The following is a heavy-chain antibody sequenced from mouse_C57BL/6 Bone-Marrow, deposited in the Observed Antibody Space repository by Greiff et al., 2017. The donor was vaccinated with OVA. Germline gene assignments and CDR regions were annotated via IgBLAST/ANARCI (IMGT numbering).Heavy chain of an antibody. CDR2: IWSGGST. Sequence: QVQLQQSGPGLVQPSQSLSITCTVSGFSLTSYGVHWVRQSPGKGLEWLGVIWSGGSTDYNAAFISRLSISKDNSKSQVFFKMNSLQADDTAIYYCARKGGLRRGLYYAMDYWGQGTSVTVSS. V-gene: IGHV2-2*01. D-gene: IGHD2-4*01. J-gene: IGHJ4*01. CDR3: ARKGGLRRGLYYAMDY. CDR1: GFSLTSYG.